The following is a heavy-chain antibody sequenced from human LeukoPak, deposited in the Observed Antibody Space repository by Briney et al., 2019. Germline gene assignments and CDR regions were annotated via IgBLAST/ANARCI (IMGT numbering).Heavy chain of an antibody. CDR3: SRALVSGYVDSPA. J-gene: IGHJ4*02. V-gene: IGHV4-39*07. CDR1: GGSISSSSYY. Sequence: SETLSLTCTVSGGSISSSSYYWGWIRQPPGKGLEWIGSIYYSGSTYYNPSLKSRVTMSVDTSKNQFSLKLSSVTAADTALYYCSRALVSGYVDSPAWGQGTLVTVSS. CDR2: IYYSGST. D-gene: IGHD4-17*01.